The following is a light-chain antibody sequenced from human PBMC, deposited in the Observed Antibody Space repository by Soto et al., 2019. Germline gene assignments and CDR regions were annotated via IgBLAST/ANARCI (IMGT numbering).Light chain of an antibody. J-gene: IGKJ5*01. Sequence: EIVMTQSPATLSLSPGERATLSFMASQSVISNLAWYQQKPDQAPRLLIYDAFNRATGIPARFSGSGSGTDFTLTISSLEPEDFVVYYCQQRSNWPITFGQGTRLE. CDR2: DAF. CDR3: QQRSNWPIT. CDR1: QSVISN. V-gene: IGKV3-11*01.